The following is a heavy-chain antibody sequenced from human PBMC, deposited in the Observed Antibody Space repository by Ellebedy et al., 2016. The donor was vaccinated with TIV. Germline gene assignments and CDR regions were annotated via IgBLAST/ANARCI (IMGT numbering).Heavy chain of an antibody. CDR2: IKQDASER. CDR1: GFTFSNYW. Sequence: GESLKISCAASGFTFSNYWMSWVRQAPGKGLEWVANIKQDASERYYVDSVKGRFSISRDNAKNSIYLQMNSLRDEDTAVYYCARDQWLGRAYYFDSWGQGTLLIVSS. J-gene: IGHJ4*02. D-gene: IGHD6-19*01. V-gene: IGHV3-7*01. CDR3: ARDQWLGRAYYFDS.